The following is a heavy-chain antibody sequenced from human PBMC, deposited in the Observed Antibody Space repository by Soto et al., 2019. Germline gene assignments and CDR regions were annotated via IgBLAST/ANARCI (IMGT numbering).Heavy chain of an antibody. CDR1: GGTFSSYA. V-gene: IGHV1-69*01. CDR3: ATIRVGATYFDY. Sequence: VQLVQSGAEVKKPGSSVKVSCKASGGTFSSYAISWVRQAPGQGLEWMGGIIPIFGTANYAQKFQGRVTITADESTSTAYMELSRLRSEDTAVYYRATIRVGATYFDYWGQGTLVTVSS. CDR2: IIPIFGTA. D-gene: IGHD1-26*01. J-gene: IGHJ4*02.